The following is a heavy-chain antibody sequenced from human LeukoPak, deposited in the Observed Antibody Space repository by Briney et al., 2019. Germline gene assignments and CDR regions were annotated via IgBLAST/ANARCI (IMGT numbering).Heavy chain of an antibody. CDR2: ISAYNGNT. V-gene: IGHV1-18*01. D-gene: IGHD3-16*02. J-gene: IGHJ4*02. Sequence: ASVKVSCKASGYTFTSYGISWVRQAPGQGLEWMGWISAYNGNTNYAQKLQGRVTMTTDTSTSTAYMELRSLRSDDTAVYYCARVYQYYDYVWGSYRYGYFDYWGQGTLVTVSS. CDR1: GYTFTSYG. CDR3: ARVYQYYDYVWGSYRYGYFDY.